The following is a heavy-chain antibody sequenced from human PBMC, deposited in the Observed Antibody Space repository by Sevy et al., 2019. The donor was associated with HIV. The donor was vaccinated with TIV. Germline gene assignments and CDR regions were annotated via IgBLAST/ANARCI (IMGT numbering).Heavy chain of an antibody. V-gene: IGHV3-21*01. CDR2: ISGRSSYI. D-gene: IGHD2-2*01. CDR3: ARDGGCSSTSCLLYFDS. Sequence: GGSLILSCAASGFTFSDYYMNWVRQAPGKGLEWVSSISGRSSYIHYADSVRGRFTISRDKAKNSLYLQMNSLRVDDTAVYFCARDGGCSSTSCLLYFDSWGQGALVTVSS. CDR1: GFTFSDYY. J-gene: IGHJ4*02.